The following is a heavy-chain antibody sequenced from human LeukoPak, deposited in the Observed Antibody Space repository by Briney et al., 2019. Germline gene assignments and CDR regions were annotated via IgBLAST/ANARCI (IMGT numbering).Heavy chain of an antibody. Sequence: PSETLSLTCAVYGGSFSGYYWSWIRQPPGKGLEWIEEINHSGSTNYNPSLKSRVTISVDTSKNQFSLKLSSVTAADTAVYYCARGVLVATYFDYWGQGTLVTVSS. D-gene: IGHD5-12*01. J-gene: IGHJ4*02. V-gene: IGHV4-34*01. CDR1: GGSFSGYY. CDR2: INHSGST. CDR3: ARGVLVATYFDY.